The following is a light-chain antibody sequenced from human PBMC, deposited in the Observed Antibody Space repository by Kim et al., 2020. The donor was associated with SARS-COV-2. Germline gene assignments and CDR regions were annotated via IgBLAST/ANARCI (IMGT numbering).Light chain of an antibody. CDR2: DAS. J-gene: IGKJ3*01. CDR3: QQYNNWPPIFT. V-gene: IGKV3-15*01. Sequence: PGERATLSCRASQSISSRLAWYQQKPGQAPRLLIYDASTRATGIPARFSGSGSGTEFTLTISSLQSEDFAVYYCQQYNNWPPIFTFGPGTKVDIK. CDR1: QSISSR.